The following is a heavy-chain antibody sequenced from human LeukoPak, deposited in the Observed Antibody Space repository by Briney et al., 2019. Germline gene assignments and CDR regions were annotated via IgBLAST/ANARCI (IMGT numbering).Heavy chain of an antibody. Sequence: GGSLRLSCAASGFTFSSYWMSWVRQAPGKGLEWVANIKQDGSEKYYVDSVKGRFTISRDNAKNSLYLLMNSLRAEDTAVYYCARDPDYYGSGTYYNHYFDYWGQGTLVTVSS. D-gene: IGHD3-10*01. CDR2: IKQDGSEK. J-gene: IGHJ4*02. V-gene: IGHV3-7*01. CDR3: ARDPDYYGSGTYYNHYFDY. CDR1: GFTFSSYW.